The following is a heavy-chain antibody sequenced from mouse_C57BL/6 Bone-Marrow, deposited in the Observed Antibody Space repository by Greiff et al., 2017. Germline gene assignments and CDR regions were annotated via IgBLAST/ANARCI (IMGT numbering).Heavy chain of an antibody. J-gene: IGHJ4*01. CDR3: TRGITTVVATGPMDY. Sequence: EVKLEESGGGLVQPGGSLKLSCAASGFTFSDAWMDWVRQSPEKGLEWVAEIRNKANNHATYYAKSVKGRFTISRDDSKSSVYLQMNSLRAEDTGIYYCTRGITTVVATGPMDYWGQGTSVTVSS. V-gene: IGHV6-6*01. CDR1: GFTFSDAW. D-gene: IGHD1-1*01. CDR2: IRNKANNHAT.